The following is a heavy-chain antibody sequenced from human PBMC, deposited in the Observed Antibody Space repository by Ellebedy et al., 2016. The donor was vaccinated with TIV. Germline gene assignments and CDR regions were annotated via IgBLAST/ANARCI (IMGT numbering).Heavy chain of an antibody. CDR2: IRNEAKSYTT. Sequence: GESLKISCAASGFTFSDHYMAGVRQAPGKGLEWVGRIRNEAKSYTTEYATSVKGRLTISRDDSKNSLYLQMNSLKTEDTAVYYCARRTPGYTGYDYFDYWGQGTLVTVSS. CDR1: GFTFSDHY. V-gene: IGHV3-72*01. J-gene: IGHJ4*02. D-gene: IGHD5-12*01. CDR3: ARRTPGYTGYDYFDY.